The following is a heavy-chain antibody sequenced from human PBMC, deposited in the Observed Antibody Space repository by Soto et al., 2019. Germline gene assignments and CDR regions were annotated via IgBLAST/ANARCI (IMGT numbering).Heavy chain of an antibody. Sequence: GGSLRLSCAASGFTFSSYSMNWVRQAPGKGLEWVSYISSSSSTIYYADSVKGRFTISRDNAKNSLYLQMNSLRDEDTAVYYCARDSAAAGLYYYYGMDVWGQGTTVTVSS. J-gene: IGHJ6*02. CDR2: ISSSSSTI. D-gene: IGHD6-13*01. V-gene: IGHV3-48*02. CDR1: GFTFSSYS. CDR3: ARDSAAAGLYYYYGMDV.